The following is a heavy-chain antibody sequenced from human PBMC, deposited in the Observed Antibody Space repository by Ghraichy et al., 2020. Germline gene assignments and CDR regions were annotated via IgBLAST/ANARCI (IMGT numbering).Heavy chain of an antibody. CDR1: GFTFSSYA. D-gene: IGHD3-16*02. V-gene: IGHV3-30*04. J-gene: IGHJ3*02. CDR2: ISYDGSNK. Sequence: LSLTCAASGFTFSSYAMHWVRQAPGKGLEWVAVISYDGSNKYYADSVKGRFTISRDNSKNTLYLQMNSLRAEDTAVYYCARDRPTMITFGGVIEYAFDIWGQGTMVTVSS. CDR3: ARDRPTMITFGGVIEYAFDI.